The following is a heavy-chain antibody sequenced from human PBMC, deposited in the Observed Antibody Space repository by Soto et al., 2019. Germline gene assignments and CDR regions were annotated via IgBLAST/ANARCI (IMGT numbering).Heavy chain of an antibody. V-gene: IGHV3-48*01. CDR3: AKIGFPNYCGSGRYSDY. J-gene: IGHJ4*02. D-gene: IGHD3-10*01. CDR1: GFTFSSYS. Sequence: GGSLRLSCAASGFTFSSYSMNWVRQAPGKGLEWVSYISSSSSTIYYADSVKGRFTISRDNSKNSLYLQMNSLRAEDTAVYYCAKIGFPNYCGSGRYSDYWGQGTLVTVSS. CDR2: ISSSSSTI.